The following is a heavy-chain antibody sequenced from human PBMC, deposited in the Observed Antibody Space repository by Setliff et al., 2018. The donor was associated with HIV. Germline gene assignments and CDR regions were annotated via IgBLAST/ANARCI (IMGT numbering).Heavy chain of an antibody. Sequence: SETLSLTCTVSGAPLSSYYLNWIRQPPGKGLEWIGYIFYSGTTNYNPSLQSRVTMSIDSSRNQFSLKLSSVTAADTAVYYCARELIAGNRYFDYWGQGTLVTVSS. D-gene: IGHD6-13*01. CDR1: GAPLSSYY. CDR2: IFYSGTT. J-gene: IGHJ4*02. V-gene: IGHV4-59*12. CDR3: ARELIAGNRYFDY.